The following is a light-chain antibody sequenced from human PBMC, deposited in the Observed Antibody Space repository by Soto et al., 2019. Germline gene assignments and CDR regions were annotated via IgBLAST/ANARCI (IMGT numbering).Light chain of an antibody. V-gene: IGKV1-12*01. CDR3: QQANRLPVT. Sequence: DIQMTQSPSSVSASVGDRVTITCRASQGISNWLAWYQQKPGKAPGLLIHAASSLQSGVPSRFSGSGYGTDFTLTISRLQPEDFANYLCQQANRLPVTFGPGTKVDIK. J-gene: IGKJ3*01. CDR1: QGISNW. CDR2: AAS.